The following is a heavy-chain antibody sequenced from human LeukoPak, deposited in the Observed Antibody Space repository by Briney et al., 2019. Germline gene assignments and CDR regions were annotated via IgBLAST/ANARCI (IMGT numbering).Heavy chain of an antibody. V-gene: IGHV3-33*01. D-gene: IGHD6-19*01. CDR2: IWYDGSNK. J-gene: IGHJ4*02. CDR3: ARATESSGWS. Sequence: PGRSLRLSCAASGFTFSSYGMHWVRPAPGKGLEWVALIWYDGSNKYYGDSVKGRFTISRVNSKNTVYLQMNSLRVEDTAVYYCARATESSGWSWGQGTPVTVFS. CDR1: GFTFSSYG.